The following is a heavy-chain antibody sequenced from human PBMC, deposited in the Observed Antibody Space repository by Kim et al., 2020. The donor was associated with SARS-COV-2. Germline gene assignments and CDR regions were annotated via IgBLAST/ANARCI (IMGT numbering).Heavy chain of an antibody. CDR1: DFNFGDHT. CDR3: AKGFGAVAGGDAFDM. D-gene: IGHD6-19*01. CDR2: ISGPGGAS. Sequence: GGSLRLSCAASDFNFGDHTLSWFRQPPGKVLEWVSGISGPGGASYYADSVRGRFTISRDNSNNMLFLQMSGLRVDDTAIYFCAKGFGAVAGGDAFDMWGRGTKVTVSP. J-gene: IGHJ3*02. V-gene: IGHV3-23*01.